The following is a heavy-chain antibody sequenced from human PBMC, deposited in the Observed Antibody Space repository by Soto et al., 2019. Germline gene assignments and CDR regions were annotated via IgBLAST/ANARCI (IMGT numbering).Heavy chain of an antibody. CDR1: GCKFSNYA. CDR2: ISATGGGT. V-gene: IGHV3-23*01. Sequence: XGSLRLSCAASGCKFSNYAMSWVRQAPGKGLEWVSLISATGGGTYYADSVKGRFTIPRDNSHNTLYLQVHSLTAEDTAVYYCAKDRRAGGNSAFYFDFWGQGAQVTVSS. D-gene: IGHD3-16*01. CDR3: AKDRRAGGNSAFYFDF. J-gene: IGHJ4*02.